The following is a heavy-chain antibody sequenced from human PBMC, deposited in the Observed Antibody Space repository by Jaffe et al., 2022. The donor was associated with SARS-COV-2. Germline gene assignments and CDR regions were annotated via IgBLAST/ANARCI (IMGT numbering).Heavy chain of an antibody. V-gene: IGHV3-33*01. CDR3: ARAAFDFWSAFYGY. D-gene: IGHD3-3*01. J-gene: IGHJ4*02. CDR2: IWHDGSNK. CDR1: GFTFSNYG. Sequence: QVQLVESGGGVVQPGKSLRLSCAASGFTFSNYGMHWVRQAPGKGLEWVALIWHDGSNKYYADSVKGRFTISRDNSKNTLYLQMDSLRAEDTAVYYCARAAFDFWSAFYGYWGQGILVTVSS.